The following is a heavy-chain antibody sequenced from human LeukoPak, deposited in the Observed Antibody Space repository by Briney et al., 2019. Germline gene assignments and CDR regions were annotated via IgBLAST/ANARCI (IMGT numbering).Heavy chain of an antibody. D-gene: IGHD3-16*01. CDR1: GFTFSSYW. Sequence: PGGSLRLSCAASGFTFSSYWMHWVRQAPGKGLVWVSRINSDGSSTSYADSVKGRFTISRDNAKNTLYLQMNSLRAEDTAVYYCARAARFGSYYYYYMDVWGKGTTVTVSS. CDR3: ARAARFGSYYYYYMDV. J-gene: IGHJ6*03. CDR2: INSDGSST. V-gene: IGHV3-74*01.